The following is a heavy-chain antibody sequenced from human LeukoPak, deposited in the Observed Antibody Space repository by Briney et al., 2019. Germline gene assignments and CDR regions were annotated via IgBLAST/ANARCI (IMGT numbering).Heavy chain of an antibody. J-gene: IGHJ3*02. V-gene: IGHV3-23*01. CDR3: AKDRRPVGAFDI. CDR1: GFTFSSYA. D-gene: IGHD1-1*01. CDR2: ISGSGGST. Sequence: PGGSLRLSCAASGFTFSSYAMSWVRQAPGKGLEWVSAISGSGGSTYYADSVKGRFTISRDNSKNTPYLQMNSLRAEDTAVYYCAKDRRPVGAFDIWGQGTMVTVSS.